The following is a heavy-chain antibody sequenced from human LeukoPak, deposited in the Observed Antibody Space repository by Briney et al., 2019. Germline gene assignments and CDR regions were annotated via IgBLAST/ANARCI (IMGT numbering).Heavy chain of an antibody. CDR3: ARSGTLWNYPLFDY. CDR2: ISSSGSTI. V-gene: IGHV3-11*01. D-gene: IGHD1-7*01. J-gene: IGHJ4*02. Sequence: PGGSLRLSCAASEFTFSDYYMSWIRQAPGKGLEWVSYISSSGSTIYYADSVKGRFTISRDNAKNSLYLQMNSLRAEDTAVYYCARSGTLWNYPLFDYWGQGTLVTVSS. CDR1: EFTFSDYY.